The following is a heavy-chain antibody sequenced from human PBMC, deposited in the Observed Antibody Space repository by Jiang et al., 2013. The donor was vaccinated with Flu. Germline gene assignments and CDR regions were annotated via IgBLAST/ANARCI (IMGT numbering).Heavy chain of an antibody. Sequence: QGLEWMGRIIPILGIANYAQKFQGRVTITADKSTSTAYMELSSLRSDDTAVYYCARRTATIWGGDYWGQGTLVTVSS. CDR2: IIPILGIA. D-gene: IGHD5-24*01. J-gene: IGHJ4*02. CDR3: ARRTATIWGGDY. V-gene: IGHV1-69*02.